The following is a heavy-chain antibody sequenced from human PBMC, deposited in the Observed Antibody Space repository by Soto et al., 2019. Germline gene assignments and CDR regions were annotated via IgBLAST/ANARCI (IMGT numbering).Heavy chain of an antibody. D-gene: IGHD3-9*01. CDR1: GYTFTSYY. Sequence: ASLKVSCKASGYTFTSYYMHWVRQAPGQGLEWMGIINPSGGSTSYAQKFQGRVTMTRDTSTSTVYMELSSLRSEDTAVYYCARGDGDILTGYYIVGDYWGQGTLVTVSS. V-gene: IGHV1-46*03. CDR3: ARGDGDILTGYYIVGDY. CDR2: INPSGGST. J-gene: IGHJ4*02.